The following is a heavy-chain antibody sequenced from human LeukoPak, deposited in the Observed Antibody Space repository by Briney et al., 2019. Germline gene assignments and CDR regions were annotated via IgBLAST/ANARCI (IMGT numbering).Heavy chain of an antibody. J-gene: IGHJ5*02. CDR2: INPSGGST. V-gene: IGHV1-46*01. D-gene: IGHD3-3*01. CDR3: ARDLSQDTIFGVVIISRFDP. Sequence: ASVKVSCKASVYTFTSYYMHWVRQAPGQGLEWMGIINPSGGSTSYAQKFQGRVTMTRDTSTSTVYMELSSLRSEDTAVYYCARDLSQDTIFGVVIISRFDPWGQGTLVTVSS. CDR1: VYTFTSYY.